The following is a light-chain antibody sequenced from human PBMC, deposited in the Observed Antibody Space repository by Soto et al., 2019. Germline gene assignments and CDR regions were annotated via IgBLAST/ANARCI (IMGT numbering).Light chain of an antibody. Sequence: EIGLTQTPATLSLSLGESVTLSCRSRQNIGDTDFSLYQQKPGQAPRLLIYGVSASGTGISDRFSASGSGTDFTLTISRLEPDEFAVYYCHQYSRSPVTFSPLTCGGGPKVEI. J-gene: IGKJ4*02. V-gene: IGKV3-20*01. CDR1: QNIGDTD. CDR3: HQYSRSPVTFSPLT. CDR2: GVS.